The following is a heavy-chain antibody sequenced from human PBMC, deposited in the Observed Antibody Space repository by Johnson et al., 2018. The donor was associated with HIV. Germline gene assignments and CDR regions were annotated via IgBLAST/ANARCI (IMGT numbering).Heavy chain of an antibody. D-gene: IGHD2-21*02. CDR3: AKEYCGGDCSTDAFDI. CDR2: ISYDGTTK. CDR1: GFTFSSYA. J-gene: IGHJ3*02. Sequence: QVQLVESGGGLVQPGGSLRLSCAASGFTFSSYAMHWVRQAPGKGLEWVAVISYDGTTKYYVDSVKGRFTISRDNSKNTLYLQMNSLRAEDTAMYYCAKEYCGGDCSTDAFDIWGQGTMVTVSS. V-gene: IGHV3-30*04.